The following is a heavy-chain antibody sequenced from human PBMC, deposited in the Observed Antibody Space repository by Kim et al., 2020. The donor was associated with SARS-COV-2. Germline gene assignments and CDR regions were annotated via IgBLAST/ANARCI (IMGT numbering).Heavy chain of an antibody. CDR2: IKSKTDGGTA. Sequence: GGSLRLSCAASGFTFTRAWMSWVRQAPGKGLEWVGLIKSKTDGGTADYAAPVKGRFTISRDDSKNTLYVQMNSLKTEDTAVYYCAWSGYSSKWYLAWGQGTPVTVSS. V-gene: IGHV3-15*01. CDR3: AWSGYSSKWYLA. D-gene: IGHD6-13*01. CDR1: GFTFTRAW. J-gene: IGHJ4*02.